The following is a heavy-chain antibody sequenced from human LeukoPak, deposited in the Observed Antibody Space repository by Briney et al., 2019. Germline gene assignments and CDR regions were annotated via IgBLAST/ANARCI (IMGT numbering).Heavy chain of an antibody. CDR3: ARVDCSGGNCFLGH. Sequence: PGGSLRLSCAVSGVTFTDYYMDWVRQAPGKGREWVGRARNKANSYTTDYAASVKGRFTISRDDSKNSLYLQMNSLKTEDTAVYYCARVDCSGGNCFLGHWGQGTLVTVSS. J-gene: IGHJ1*01. CDR1: GVTFTDYY. D-gene: IGHD2-15*01. V-gene: IGHV3-72*01. CDR2: ARNKANSYTT.